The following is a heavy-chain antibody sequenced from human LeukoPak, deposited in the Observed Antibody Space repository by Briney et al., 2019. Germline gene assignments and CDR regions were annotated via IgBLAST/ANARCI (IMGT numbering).Heavy chain of an antibody. CDR1: GFTFSSYG. V-gene: IGHV3-30*02. D-gene: IGHD3-10*01. CDR3: ARVGITYNYFDY. J-gene: IGHJ4*02. Sequence: QPGGSLRLSCAASGFTFSSYGMHWVRQAPGKGLEWVAFIRYDGSNKYYADSVKGRFTISRDNSKNSLYLQMNSLRAEDTAVYYCARVGITYNYFDYWGQGTLVTVSS. CDR2: IRYDGSNK.